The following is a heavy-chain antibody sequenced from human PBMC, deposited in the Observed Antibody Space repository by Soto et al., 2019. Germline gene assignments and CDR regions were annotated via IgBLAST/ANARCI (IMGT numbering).Heavy chain of an antibody. D-gene: IGHD6-6*01. CDR3: ARLRVYSSSTNFDY. V-gene: IGHV4-59*08. CDR2: IYYSGST. CDR1: GGSISSYY. J-gene: IGHJ4*02. Sequence: SETLSLTCTVSGGSISSYYWSWIRQPPGKGLEWIGYIYYSGSTNYNPSLKSRVTISVDTSKNQFSLKLSSVTAADTAVYYCARLRVYSSSTNFDYWGQGTLVTGSS.